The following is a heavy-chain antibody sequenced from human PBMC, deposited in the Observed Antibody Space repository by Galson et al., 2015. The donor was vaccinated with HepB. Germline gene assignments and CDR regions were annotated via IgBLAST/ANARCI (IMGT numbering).Heavy chain of an antibody. CDR2: TYYRFKWYN. V-gene: IGHV6-1*01. CDR3: ARDTYYYGSHGYDY. J-gene: IGHJ4*02. Sequence: CAISGDSVSSNSAAWHWIRQSPSRGLEWLGRTYYRFKWYNDYAGSVQSRITINADTSKNQFSLQLNSVTPEDTAVYYCARDTYYYGSHGYDYWGQGILVTVSS. D-gene: IGHD3-10*01. CDR1: GDSVSSNSAA.